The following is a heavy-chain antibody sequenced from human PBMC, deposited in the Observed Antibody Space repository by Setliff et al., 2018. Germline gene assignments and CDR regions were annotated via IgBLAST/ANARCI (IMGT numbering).Heavy chain of an antibody. CDR3: ARGRDYYDSSGYTDY. V-gene: IGHV4-61*09. Sequence: SETLSLTCTVSGGSISSGGYYWSWIRQPAGKGLEWIGHIYTSGSTNYNPSLKSRVTISVDTSKNQFSLKLSSVTAADTAVYYCARGRDYYDSSGYTDYWGQGTLVTVSS. CDR1: GGSISSGGYY. J-gene: IGHJ4*02. D-gene: IGHD3-22*01. CDR2: IYTSGST.